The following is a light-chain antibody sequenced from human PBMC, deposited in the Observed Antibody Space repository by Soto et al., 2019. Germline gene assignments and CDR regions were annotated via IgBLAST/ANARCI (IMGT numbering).Light chain of an antibody. V-gene: IGLV2-8*01. CDR3: NLYAGSNNWV. Sequence: HSALTQPASVSGSPGQSITISCTGTSSDVGGYNYVSWYQQHPGKAPKLMIYEVSKRPSGVHDRFSGSKSGNTASLTVSGLQAEDEADYYRNLYAGSNNWVFGGGTKLTVL. J-gene: IGLJ3*02. CDR2: EVS. CDR1: SSDVGGYNY.